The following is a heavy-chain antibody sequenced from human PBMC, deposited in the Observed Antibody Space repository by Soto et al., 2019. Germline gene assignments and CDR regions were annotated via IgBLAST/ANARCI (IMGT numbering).Heavy chain of an antibody. CDR3: ARNEFSDTAMGMAEVPENY. Sequence: ASVKVSCKASGYTFTSYGISWVRQAPGQGLEWMGWISAYNGNTNYAQKLQGRVTMTTETSTSTAYMELRSLRSDDTAVYYCARNEFSDTAMGMAEVPENYWGQGTLVTVSS. J-gene: IGHJ4*02. CDR1: GYTFTSYG. CDR2: ISAYNGNT. D-gene: IGHD5-18*01. V-gene: IGHV1-18*01.